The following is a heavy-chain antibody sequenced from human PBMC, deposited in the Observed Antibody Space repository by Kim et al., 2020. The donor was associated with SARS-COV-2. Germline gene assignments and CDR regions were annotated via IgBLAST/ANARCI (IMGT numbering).Heavy chain of an antibody. CDR1: GFTFSSYA. D-gene: IGHD6-13*01. CDR2: ISGSGGST. J-gene: IGHJ6*02. CDR3: AKSYSSSWGLWDYYGMDV. Sequence: GGSLRLSCAASGFTFSSYAMTWVRQAPGKGLEWVSAISGSGGSTYYADSVKGRFTISRDNSKNTLYLQMNSLRAEDTAVYYCAKSYSSSWGLWDYYGMDVWGQGTTVTVSS. V-gene: IGHV3-23*01.